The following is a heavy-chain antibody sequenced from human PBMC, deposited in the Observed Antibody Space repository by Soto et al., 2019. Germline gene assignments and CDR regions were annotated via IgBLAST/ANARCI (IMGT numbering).Heavy chain of an antibody. CDR1: GFTFDDYA. V-gene: IGHV3-9*01. J-gene: IGHJ3*02. CDR2: ISWNSGSI. D-gene: IGHD5-18*01. Sequence: GGSLRLSCAASGFTFDDYAMHWVRQAPGKGLEWVSGISWNSGSIGYADSVKGRFTISRDNAKNSLYLQMNSLRAEDTALYYCEKDRGYSYGSSAFDICGQGTMVTV. CDR3: EKDRGYSYGSSAFDI.